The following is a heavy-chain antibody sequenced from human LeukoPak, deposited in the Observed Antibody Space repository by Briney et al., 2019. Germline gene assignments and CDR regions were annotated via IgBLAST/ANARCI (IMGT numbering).Heavy chain of an antibody. D-gene: IGHD2-2*01. V-gene: IGHV3-11*04. J-gene: IGHJ6*03. CDR3: ARSALDCGVTRCDVYYFFYYLDV. Sequence: AGSLRLSCAASGFTFSDNYMSWIRQAPGMGLEWVSYISSSGSNIYCADSVKGRFTTSRDNAKKSLYLQMNSLRAEDTAVYYCARSALDCGVTRCDVYYFFYYLDVWGKGTTVTVSS. CDR1: GFTFSDNY. CDR2: ISSSGSNI.